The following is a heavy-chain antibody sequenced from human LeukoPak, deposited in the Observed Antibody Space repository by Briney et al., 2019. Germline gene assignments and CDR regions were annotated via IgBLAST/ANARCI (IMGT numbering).Heavy chain of an antibody. CDR3: ARVAGYTTDWYGGGDDY. CDR1: GYTFISYA. J-gene: IGHJ4*02. D-gene: IGHD6-19*01. V-gene: IGHV7-4-1*02. Sequence: ASVKVSCKASGYTFISYALSWVRQAPGQGLEWMGWINTETGNPTYAQGFTGRFVSSLDTSVSTAYLQISSLKAEDTAVYYCARVAGYTTDWYGGGDDYWGQGTLVTVSS. CDR2: INTETGNP.